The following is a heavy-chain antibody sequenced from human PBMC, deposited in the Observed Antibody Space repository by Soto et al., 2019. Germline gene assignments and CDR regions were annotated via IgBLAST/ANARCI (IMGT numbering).Heavy chain of an antibody. V-gene: IGHV1-2*04. CDR3: ARAGDSGYDYNPYYYYGMDV. CDR1: GYTFTGYY. D-gene: IGHD5-12*01. CDR2: INPNSGGT. J-gene: IGHJ6*02. Sequence: ASVKVSCKASGYTFTGYYMHWLRQAPGQGLEWMGWINPNSGGTNYAQKFQGWVTMTRDTSISTAYMELSRLRSDDTAVYYCARAGDSGYDYNPYYYYGMDVWGQGTTVTVSS.